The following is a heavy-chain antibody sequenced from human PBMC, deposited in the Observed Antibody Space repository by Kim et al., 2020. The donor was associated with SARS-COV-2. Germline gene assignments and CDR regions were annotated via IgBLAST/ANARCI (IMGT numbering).Heavy chain of an antibody. CDR2: IYYSGST. D-gene: IGHD3-3*01. Sequence: SETLSLTCTVSGGSISSSSYYWGWIRQPPGKGLEWIGSIYYSGSTYYDPSLKSRVTISVDTSKNQFSLKLSSVTAADTAVYYCARHEASVTLFGVAPLGEGMDVWGQGTTVTVSS. J-gene: IGHJ6*02. V-gene: IGHV4-39*01. CDR3: ARHEASVTLFGVAPLGEGMDV. CDR1: GGSISSSSYY.